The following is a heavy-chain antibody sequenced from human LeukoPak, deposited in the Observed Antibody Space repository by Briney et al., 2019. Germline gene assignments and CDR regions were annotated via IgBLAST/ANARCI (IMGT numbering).Heavy chain of an antibody. CDR1: GFTVSSNY. CDR2: IYSGGST. CDR3: ARDSSNYLFDY. Sequence: GGSLRLSCAASGFTVSSNYMGWVRQAPGKGLEWVSVIYSGGSTNYADSVKGRFTISRDNSKNTLYLQMNSLRAEDTAVYYCARDSSNYLFDYWGQGTLVTVSS. J-gene: IGHJ4*02. D-gene: IGHD4-11*01. V-gene: IGHV3-53*01.